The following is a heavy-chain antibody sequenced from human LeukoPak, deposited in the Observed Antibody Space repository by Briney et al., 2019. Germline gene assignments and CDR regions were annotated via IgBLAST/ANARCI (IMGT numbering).Heavy chain of an antibody. CDR2: INPTGTGT. D-gene: IGHD2-21*01. Sequence: GASVKVSCKASGYTFTSYYMHWVRQAPGQGLEWMGIINPTGTGTNYAQKFRGRVTMTRDTSTTTVYMELSSLRSEDTAVYYCARGYSGADWGQGTLVTVSS. CDR3: ARGYSGAD. V-gene: IGHV1-46*01. J-gene: IGHJ4*02. CDR1: GYTFTSYY.